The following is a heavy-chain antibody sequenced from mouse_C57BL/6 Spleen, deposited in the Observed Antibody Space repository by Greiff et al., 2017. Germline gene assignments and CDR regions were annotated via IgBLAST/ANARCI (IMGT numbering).Heavy chain of an antibody. CDR3: ARTAQAQGFAY. Sequence: VQLQQSGAELARPGASVKLSCKASGYTFTSYGISWVKQRTGQGLEWIGEIYPRSGNTYYNEKFKGKATLTADKSSSTAYMELRSLTSEDSAVYFCARTAQAQGFAYWGQGTLGTVSA. CDR2: IYPRSGNT. D-gene: IGHD3-2*02. J-gene: IGHJ3*01. CDR1: GYTFTSYG. V-gene: IGHV1-81*01.